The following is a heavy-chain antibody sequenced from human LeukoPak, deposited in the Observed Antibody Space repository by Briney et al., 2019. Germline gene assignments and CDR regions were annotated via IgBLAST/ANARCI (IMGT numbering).Heavy chain of an antibody. CDR3: AKSESGLRLGELSSFDY. CDR2: ISGSGGST. Sequence: GGSLRLSCAASGFTFSSYAMSWVRQAPGKGQEWVSAISGSGGSTYYADSVKGRFTISRDNSKNTLYLQMNSLRAEDTAVYYCAKSESGLRLGELSSFDYWGQGTLVTVSS. J-gene: IGHJ4*02. V-gene: IGHV3-23*01. D-gene: IGHD3-16*02. CDR1: GFTFSSYA.